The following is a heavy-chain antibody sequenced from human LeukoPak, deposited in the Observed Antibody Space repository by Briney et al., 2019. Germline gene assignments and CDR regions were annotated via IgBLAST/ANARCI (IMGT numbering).Heavy chain of an antibody. Sequence: PGGSLRLSCAASGFTFSTYSMNWVRQAPGKGLEWLSYISSDSGTIYYADSVKGRFTISRDNSKNTLYLQMNSLRAEDTAVYYCAKAEVKRVVTAIRWDAYYYYYMDVWGKGTTVTVSS. V-gene: IGHV3-48*01. CDR1: GFTFSTYS. D-gene: IGHD2-21*02. CDR2: ISSDSGTI. CDR3: AKAEVKRVVTAIRWDAYYYYYMDV. J-gene: IGHJ6*03.